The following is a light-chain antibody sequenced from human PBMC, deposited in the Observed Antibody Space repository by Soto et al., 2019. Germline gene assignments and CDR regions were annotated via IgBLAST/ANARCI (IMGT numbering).Light chain of an antibody. CDR2: SAS. J-gene: IGKJ1*01. CDR3: QQYKGWPTT. CDR1: QSIPTT. Sequence: EIVMTQSQATLSVSPGERATLSFMASQSIPTTVAWYQQRSGQAPRLLIHSASTRATGVPARFSGSGSGTDFTLTITGLQSEDFGVYYCQQYKGWPTTFGQGTKVDIK. V-gene: IGKV3-15*01.